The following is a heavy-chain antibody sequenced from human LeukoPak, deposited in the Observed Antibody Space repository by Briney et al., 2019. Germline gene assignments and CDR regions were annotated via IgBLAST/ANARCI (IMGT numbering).Heavy chain of an antibody. V-gene: IGHV1-46*01. CDR2: IYPSGGSP. J-gene: IGHJ3*02. CDR1: GYTFTSYY. CDR3: ARGYDILTGYYSDAFDI. D-gene: IGHD3-9*01. Sequence: GASVKVSCKASGYTFTSYYMHWVRQAPGQGLEWMGIIYPSGGSPTYAQKFQGRVTMTRDTSTSTVYVELSSLRSEDTAVYYCARGYDILTGYYSDAFDIWGQGTMVTVSS.